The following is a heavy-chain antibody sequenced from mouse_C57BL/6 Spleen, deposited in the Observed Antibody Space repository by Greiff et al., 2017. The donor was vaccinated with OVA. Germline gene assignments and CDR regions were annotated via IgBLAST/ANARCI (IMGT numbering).Heavy chain of an antibody. D-gene: IGHD2-10*02. CDR2: ISDGGSYT. J-gene: IGHJ2*01. V-gene: IGHV5-4*01. CDR3: ARDRGPSYFDY. Sequence: DVQLVESGGGLVKPGGSLKLSCAASGFTFSSYAMSWVRQTPEKRLEWVATISDGGSYTYYPDNVKGRFTISRDNAKNNLYLQMSHLKSEDTAMYYCARDRGPSYFDYWGQGTTLTVSS. CDR1: GFTFSSYA.